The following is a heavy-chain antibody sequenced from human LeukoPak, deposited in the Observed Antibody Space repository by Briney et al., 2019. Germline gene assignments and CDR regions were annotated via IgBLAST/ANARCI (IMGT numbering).Heavy chain of an antibody. D-gene: IGHD1-26*01. CDR2: FDPEDGET. V-gene: IGHV1-24*01. Sequence: ASVKVSCKVSGYTLTELSMHWVRQAPGKGLGWMGGFDPEDGETIYAQKFQGRVTVTEDTSTDTAYMELSSLRSEDTAVYYCATPSGSHGAFDIWGQGTMVTVSS. CDR1: GYTLTELS. J-gene: IGHJ3*02. CDR3: ATPSGSHGAFDI.